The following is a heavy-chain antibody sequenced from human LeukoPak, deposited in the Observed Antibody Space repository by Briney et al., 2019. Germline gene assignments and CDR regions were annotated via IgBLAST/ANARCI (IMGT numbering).Heavy chain of an antibody. V-gene: IGHV1-8*01. Sequence: ASVKVSCKASGHTFTNYDINWVRQATGQGLEWMGWLNPHSGNTGYAQKFQGRVTMTRNTSISTAYMELSSLRSEDTAVYYCASRMLGSCSWYDPSDYWGQGTLVTVSS. D-gene: IGHD6-13*01. CDR3: ASRMLGSCSWYDPSDY. CDR1: GHTFTNYD. J-gene: IGHJ4*02. CDR2: LNPHSGNT.